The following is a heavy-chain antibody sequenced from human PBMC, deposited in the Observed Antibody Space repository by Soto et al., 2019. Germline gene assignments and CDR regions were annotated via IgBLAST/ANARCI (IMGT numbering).Heavy chain of an antibody. CDR3: AREDSGAFFDF. CDR2: IYSGTT. J-gene: IGHJ4*01. V-gene: IGHV4-30-2*01. Sequence: SETLSLTCAVSGGSIISGGYSWSWIRQPPGKGLEWIGYIYSGTTHYNPSLESRVTIAMDRSKNQVSLSLKSVTAADTAVYYCAREDSGAFFDFWGHGTLVTVSS. D-gene: IGHD2-15*01. CDR1: GGSIISGGYS.